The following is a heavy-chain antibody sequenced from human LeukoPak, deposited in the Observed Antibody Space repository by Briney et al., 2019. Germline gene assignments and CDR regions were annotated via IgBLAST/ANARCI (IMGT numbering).Heavy chain of an antibody. V-gene: IGHV1-69*06. J-gene: IGHJ3*02. D-gene: IGHD3-22*01. CDR1: GGTFSSYA. CDR2: IIPIFGTV. CDR3: ARVVSPSYDSSGYYYEGDAFDI. Sequence: SVKVSCKASGGTFSSYAISWVRQAPGQGLEWMGGIIPIFGTVNYAQKFQGRVTITADKSTSTAYMELSSLRSEDTAVYYCARVVSPSYDSSGYYYEGDAFDIWGQGTMVTVSS.